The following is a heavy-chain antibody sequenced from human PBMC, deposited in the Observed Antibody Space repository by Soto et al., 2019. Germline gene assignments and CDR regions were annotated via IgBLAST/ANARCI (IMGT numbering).Heavy chain of an antibody. CDR2: ISAYNGNT. CDR1: GYTFTSYG. J-gene: IGHJ4*02. V-gene: IGHV1-18*01. Sequence: ASVKVSCKASGYTFTSYGISWVRQAPGQGLEWMGWISAYNGNTNYAQKLQGRVTMTTDTSTSTAYMELRSLRSDDTAVYYCARENDPLYSSGWYSAYWGQGTLVTVSS. CDR3: ARENDPLYSSGWYSAY. D-gene: IGHD6-19*01.